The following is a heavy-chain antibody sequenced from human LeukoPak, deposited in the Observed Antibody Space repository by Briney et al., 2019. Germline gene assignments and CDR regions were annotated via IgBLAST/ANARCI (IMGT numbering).Heavy chain of an antibody. J-gene: IGHJ5*02. CDR2: IYPGDSDT. Sequence: GESLKISCKGSGYSFTSYWIGWVRQMPGKGLEWMGIIYPGDSDTRYSPSFQGQVTISADKSISTAYLQWSSLKASDTAMYYCARRDNDFWSGYNNWFDPWGQGTLVTVS. D-gene: IGHD3-3*01. CDR1: GYSFTSYW. CDR3: ARRDNDFWSGYNNWFDP. V-gene: IGHV5-51*01.